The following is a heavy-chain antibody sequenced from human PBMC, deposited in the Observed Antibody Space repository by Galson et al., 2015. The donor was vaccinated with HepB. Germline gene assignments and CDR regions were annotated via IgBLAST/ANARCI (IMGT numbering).Heavy chain of an antibody. CDR3: AREGGYTYGMDV. V-gene: IGHV3-30-3*01. CDR1: GFTFSSYA. Sequence: SLRLSCAASGFTFSSYAMHWVRQAPGKGLEWVAVISYDGSNKYYADSVKGRFTISRDNSKDTLYLQMSSLRAEDTAVYYCAREGGYTYGMDVWGQGTTVTVSS. D-gene: IGHD5-12*01. CDR2: ISYDGSNK. J-gene: IGHJ6*02.